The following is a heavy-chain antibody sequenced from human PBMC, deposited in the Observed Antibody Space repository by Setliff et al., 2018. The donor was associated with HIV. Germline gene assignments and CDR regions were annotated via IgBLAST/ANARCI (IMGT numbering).Heavy chain of an antibody. CDR1: GYTFIDYF. CDR3: ARFTHDVRVGQDGAFDF. V-gene: IGHV1-2*02. D-gene: IGHD2-15*01. CDR2: ISPDNGST. Sequence: AVPVPHKPSGYTFIDYFIHWVRQAPGQGLEWMGWISPDNGSTNYAQNFQGRATMTRDTSVNTAFMELSNLRSDDTAIYYWARFTHDVRVGQDGAFDFWGQGTMVT. J-gene: IGHJ3*01.